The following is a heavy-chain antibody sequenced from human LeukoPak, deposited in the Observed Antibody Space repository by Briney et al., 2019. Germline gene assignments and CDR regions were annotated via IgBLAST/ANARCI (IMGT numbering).Heavy chain of an antibody. CDR1: VFDFSTYS. Sequence: GGSMKLSRAASVFDFSTYSIRWVRQAPGKGLEWVSDMSDSGGSTNYADSVKGRVTVSRDNSKSTLYLQMNSLRAEDTAVYYCAKSSYYDSSGYYREYYFDYWGQGTLVTVSS. J-gene: IGHJ4*02. CDR2: MSDSGGST. D-gene: IGHD3-22*01. CDR3: AKSSYYDSSGYYREYYFDY. V-gene: IGHV3-23*01.